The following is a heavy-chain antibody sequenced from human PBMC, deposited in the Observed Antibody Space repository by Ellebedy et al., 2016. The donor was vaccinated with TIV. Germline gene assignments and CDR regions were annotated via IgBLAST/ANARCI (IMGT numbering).Heavy chain of an antibody. D-gene: IGHD1-14*01. J-gene: IGHJ4*02. CDR3: ARDSGLDY. CDR1: GYRFPFYW. V-gene: IGHV5-51*01. CDR2: INPEDSDS. Sequence: GESLKISCKGSGYRFPFYWIAWVRQMPGKGLEWMGAINPEDSDSRYSPSFQGRVTISADRSVNTAYLQWNSLEASDTGMYYCARDSGLDYWGQGTLVTVSS.